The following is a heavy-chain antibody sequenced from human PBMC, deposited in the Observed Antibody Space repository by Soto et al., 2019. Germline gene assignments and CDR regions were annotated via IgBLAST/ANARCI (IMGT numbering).Heavy chain of an antibody. J-gene: IGHJ4*02. CDR1: GGSLCSYS. CDR2: IYDDGIT. Sequence: PSETLSRTCTLCGGSLCSYSWPKSRQSTGKGLEWIVYIYDDGITYYEPSLKSRFTLSVDMSTNQFSLKLTSVTAADTAVYYCARLRSSTVSTTYYFDYWGQGALVTVSS. V-gene: IGHV4-59*01. D-gene: IGHD2-2*01. CDR3: ARLRSSTVSTTYYFDY.